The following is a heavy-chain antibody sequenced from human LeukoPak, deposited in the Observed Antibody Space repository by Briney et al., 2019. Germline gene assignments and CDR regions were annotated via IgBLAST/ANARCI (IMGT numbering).Heavy chain of an antibody. V-gene: IGHV3-7*01. CDR1: GFAFSDYW. Sequence: GGSLRLSCSASGFAFSDYWMNWVRQAPGKGPEWVANINLGGSAKLYVDSVRGRCTISRDNAKNSLYLQLNSLGVEDTAVYYCAAWGLNNYWGQGTLVTVSS. D-gene: IGHD7-27*01. CDR3: AAWGLNNY. J-gene: IGHJ4*02. CDR2: INLGGSAK.